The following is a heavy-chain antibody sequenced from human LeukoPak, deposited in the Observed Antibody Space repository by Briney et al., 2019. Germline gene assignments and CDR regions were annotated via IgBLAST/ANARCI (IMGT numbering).Heavy chain of an antibody. CDR2: IYHSGRT. V-gene: IGHV4-38-2*02. Sequence: KPSETLSLTCTVSGYSISSGYYWGWIRQPPGKGLEWIGSIYHSGRTFYNPSLKSRVTISVDTSKNQFSLKLNSVTAADTAVYYCARGGYSYGYVYDYWGQGTLVTVSS. J-gene: IGHJ4*02. CDR3: ARGGYSYGYVYDY. CDR1: GYSISSGYY. D-gene: IGHD5-18*01.